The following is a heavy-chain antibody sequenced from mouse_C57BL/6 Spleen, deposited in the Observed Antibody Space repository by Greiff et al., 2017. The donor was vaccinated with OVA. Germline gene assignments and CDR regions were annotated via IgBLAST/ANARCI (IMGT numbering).Heavy chain of an antibody. CDR2: IYPYNGVS. J-gene: IGHJ2*01. V-gene: IGHV1-31*01. CDR3: ARLNFFITTVVATDY. Sequence: EVKLMESGPELVKPGASVKISCKASGYSFTGYYMHWVKQSHGNILDWIGYIYPYNGVSSYNQKFKGKATLTVDKSSSTAYMELRSLTSEDSAVYYCARLNFFITTVVATDYWGQGTTLTVSS. D-gene: IGHD1-1*01. CDR1: GYSFTGYY.